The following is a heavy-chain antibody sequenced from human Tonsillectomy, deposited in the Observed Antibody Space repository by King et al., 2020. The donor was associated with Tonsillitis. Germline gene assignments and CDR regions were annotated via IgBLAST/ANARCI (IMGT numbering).Heavy chain of an antibody. Sequence: QLQESGPGLVKPSQTLSLTCTVSGGSISSGLSYWSWIRQHPGKGLEWIGYIYYRGSTYYKPSLKSRVTISVDTSKNQFSLKLNSVTAADTAVYYCASTDCGGDCYMFSWYIDLWGRGTLVTVSS. V-gene: IGHV4-31*03. J-gene: IGHJ2*01. CDR2: IYYRGST. CDR1: GGSISSGLSY. D-gene: IGHD2-21*02. CDR3: ASTDCGGDCYMFSWYIDL.